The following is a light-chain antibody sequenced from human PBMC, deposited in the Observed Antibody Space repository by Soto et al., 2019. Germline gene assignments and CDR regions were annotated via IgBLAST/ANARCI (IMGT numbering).Light chain of an antibody. CDR1: QSVSSSY. CDR2: GAS. Sequence: SPGTLSLSPGERATLSCRASQSVSSSYLAWYQQEPGQAPRLLIYGASSRATGIPDRFSGSGSGTDFTLTISRLEPEDFAVYYCQQYGSSPPITFGQGTRLEIK. V-gene: IGKV3-20*01. CDR3: QQYGSSPPIT. J-gene: IGKJ5*01.